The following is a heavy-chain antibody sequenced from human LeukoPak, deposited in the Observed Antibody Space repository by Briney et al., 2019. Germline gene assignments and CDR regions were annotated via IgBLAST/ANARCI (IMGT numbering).Heavy chain of an antibody. CDR1: GCTFSSYA. CDR2: IIPVLDTP. D-gene: IGHD3-22*01. CDR3: ARDKGDYYDRRGYIRGGDS. J-gene: IGHJ4*02. V-gene: IGHV1-69*13. Sequence: SVKVSCKASGCTFSSYAINWVRQAPGHGPEWMGGIIPVLDTPIYAQKFQGRVTITADESTSTAYMEMSSLRSEGTAVYLCARDKGDYYDRRGYIRGGDSWGEGTLVSVSS.